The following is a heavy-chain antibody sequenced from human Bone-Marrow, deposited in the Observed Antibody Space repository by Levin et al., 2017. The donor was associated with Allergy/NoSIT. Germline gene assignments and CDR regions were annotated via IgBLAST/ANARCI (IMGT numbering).Heavy chain of an antibody. V-gene: IGHV4-34*01. Sequence: SETLSLTCAVYGGSFSGYYWTWIRQPPGKGLAWIGEINHSRSTTYNPSLKSRVTISVDTSKNQFSLKLSSVTAADTAAYYCARVVTPPITIFGVVINHYYYYMDVWGKGTTVTVSS. D-gene: IGHD3-3*01. CDR2: INHSRST. CDR1: GGSFSGYY. J-gene: IGHJ6*03. CDR3: ARVVTPPITIFGVVINHYYYYMDV.